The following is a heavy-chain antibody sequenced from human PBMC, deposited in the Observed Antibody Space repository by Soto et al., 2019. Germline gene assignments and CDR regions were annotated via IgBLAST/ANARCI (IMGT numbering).Heavy chain of an antibody. CDR3: ARQSSSTSCYRCIDY. J-gene: IGHJ4*02. CDR2: IYYSGST. CDR1: GGSISSYY. Sequence: SETLSLTCTVSGGSISSYYWSWIRQPPGKGLEWIGYIYYSGSTNYNPSLKSRVTISVDTSKNQFSLKLSSVTAADTAVYYCARQSSSTSCYRCIDYWGQGTLVTVSS. D-gene: IGHD2-2*01. V-gene: IGHV4-59*08.